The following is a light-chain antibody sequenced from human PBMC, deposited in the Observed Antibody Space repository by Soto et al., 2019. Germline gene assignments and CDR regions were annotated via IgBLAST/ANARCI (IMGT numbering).Light chain of an antibody. Sequence: EIVMTQSPDTLSVSAGERASLSCRASQSVGSNLAWYQQRPGQAPRLLIFDASTRATNIPARFSGSGSGTDFTLTISSLQSEDFATYYCQQTNSFPLTFGPGTKVDIK. CDR1: QSVGSN. CDR3: QQTNSFPLT. CDR2: DAS. J-gene: IGKJ3*01. V-gene: IGKV3-15*01.